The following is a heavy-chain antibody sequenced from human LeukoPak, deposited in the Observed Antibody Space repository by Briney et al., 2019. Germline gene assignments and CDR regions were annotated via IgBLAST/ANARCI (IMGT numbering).Heavy chain of an antibody. CDR2: IKQDGGEQ. CDR1: GFTFSSYA. CDR3: ARDKVVGATKFDF. V-gene: IGHV3-7*01. D-gene: IGHD1-26*01. Sequence: GGSLRLSCAASGFTFSSYAMHWVRQAPGKGLEWVANIKQDGGEQNYVDSVKGRFTISRDNAKNSLYLQMNSLRAEDTAVYYCARDKVVGATKFDFWGQGSLVTVSS. J-gene: IGHJ4*02.